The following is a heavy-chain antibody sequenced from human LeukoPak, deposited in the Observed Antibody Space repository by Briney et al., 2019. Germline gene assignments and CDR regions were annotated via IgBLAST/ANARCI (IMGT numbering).Heavy chain of an antibody. CDR3: VRLRYTYGKNFDC. Sequence: GGSLRLSCAASGFTFKGYWMSWVRQAPGKELEWVANIQQDGSEKKYVDSVKGRFTISRDNAKNSLYLQMDSLRAEDTAVYYCVRLRYTYGKNFDCWGQGTLVTVSS. CDR1: GFTFKGYW. J-gene: IGHJ4*02. CDR2: IQQDGSEK. D-gene: IGHD5-18*01. V-gene: IGHV3-7*01.